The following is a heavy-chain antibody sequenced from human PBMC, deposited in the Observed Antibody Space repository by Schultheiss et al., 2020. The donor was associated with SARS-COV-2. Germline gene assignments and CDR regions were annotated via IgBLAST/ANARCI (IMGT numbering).Heavy chain of an antibody. CDR1: GFTFSGSA. V-gene: IGHV3-30*04. CDR2: ISYDGSNK. Sequence: GGSLRLSCAASGFTFSGSAMHWVRQAPGKGLEWVAVISYDGSNKYYADSVKGRFTISRDNSKNTLYLQMNSLRAEDTAVYYCARDMVVVVPAANYYYYYGMDVWGQGTTVTVSS. J-gene: IGHJ6*02. D-gene: IGHD2-2*01. CDR3: ARDMVVVVPAANYYYYYGMDV.